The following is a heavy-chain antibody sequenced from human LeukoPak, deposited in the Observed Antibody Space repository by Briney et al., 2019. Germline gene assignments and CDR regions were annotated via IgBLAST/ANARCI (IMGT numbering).Heavy chain of an antibody. Sequence: GGSLRLSCASSGFTFSSYGMHWLRQAPGKGLEWASFIRYDGSNKYYADSVKGRFTISRDNSKNTLYLQMNSLRAEDTAVYYCANLVGPSDYWGQGTLVTVSS. D-gene: IGHD1-26*01. CDR3: ANLVGPSDY. J-gene: IGHJ4*02. V-gene: IGHV3-30*02. CDR2: IRYDGSNK. CDR1: GFTFSSYG.